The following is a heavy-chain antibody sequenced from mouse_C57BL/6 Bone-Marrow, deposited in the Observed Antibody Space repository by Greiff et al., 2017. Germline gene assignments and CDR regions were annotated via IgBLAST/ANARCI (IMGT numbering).Heavy chain of an antibody. CDR1: GFNIKDDY. CDR2: IDPENGDT. D-gene: IGHD1-1*01. CDR3: ACSPWFSY. J-gene: IGHJ3*01. Sequence: VQLLQSGAELVRPGASVKLSCTASGFNIKDDYMHWVKQRPEQGLEWIGWIDPENGDTEYASKFQGKATITADTSSNTAYLQLSSLTSEDTAIYYCACSPWFSYWGQGTLVTVSA. V-gene: IGHV14-4*01.